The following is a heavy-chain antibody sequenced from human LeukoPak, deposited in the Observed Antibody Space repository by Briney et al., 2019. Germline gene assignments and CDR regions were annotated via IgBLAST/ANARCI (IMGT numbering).Heavy chain of an antibody. V-gene: IGHV1-8*01. Sequence: ASVKVSCKASGYTFTSYDINWVRQATGQGLEWMGWMNPNSGNTGYAQKFQGRVTMTRNTSISTASMELSSLRSEDTAVYYCARVMSYYDFWSGYYDSYYYYMDVWGKGTTVTASS. J-gene: IGHJ6*03. D-gene: IGHD3-3*01. CDR1: GYTFTSYD. CDR3: ARVMSYYDFWSGYYDSYYYYMDV. CDR2: MNPNSGNT.